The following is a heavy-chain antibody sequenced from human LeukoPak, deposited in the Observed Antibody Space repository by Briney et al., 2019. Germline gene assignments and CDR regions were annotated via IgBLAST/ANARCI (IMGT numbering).Heavy chain of an antibody. CDR1: GGSISSSNW. CDR2: IYHSGST. V-gene: IGHV4-4*02. Sequence: PSETLSLTCAVSGGSISSSNWWSWVRQPPGKGLERIGEIYHSGSTNYNPSLKSRVTISVDKSKNQFSLKLSSVTAADTAVYYCARGHVDTAMTFDYWGQGTLVTVSS. CDR3: ARGHVDTAMTFDY. J-gene: IGHJ4*02. D-gene: IGHD5-18*01.